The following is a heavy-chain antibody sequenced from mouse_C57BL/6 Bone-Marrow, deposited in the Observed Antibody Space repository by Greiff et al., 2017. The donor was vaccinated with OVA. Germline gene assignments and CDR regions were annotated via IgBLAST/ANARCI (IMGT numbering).Heavy chain of an antibody. V-gene: IGHV1-74*01. D-gene: IGHD2-1*01. CDR3: AIPLSGNHRFDY. CDR1: GYTFTSHW. J-gene: IGHJ2*01. CDR2: IHPSDSDT. Sequence: QVQLQQPGAELVKSGASVKVSCKASGYTFTSHWMHWVKQRPGQGLEWIGRIHPSDSDTNYNQKFKGKATLTVDKSSSTAYMQLSSLTSEDSAVNFCAIPLSGNHRFDYWGQGTTLTVSS.